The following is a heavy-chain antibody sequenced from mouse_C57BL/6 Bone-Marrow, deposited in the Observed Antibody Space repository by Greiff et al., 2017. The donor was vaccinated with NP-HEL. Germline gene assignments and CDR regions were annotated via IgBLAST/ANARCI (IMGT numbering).Heavy chain of an antibody. CDR3: ARWDYDYDGRYFDY. Sequence: QVQLQQPGAELVKPGASVKLSCKASGYTFTSYWMQWVKQRPGQGLEWIGEIDPSDSYTNYNQKFQGKATLTVDTSSSTAYMQLSSLTSEDSAVYYCARWDYDYDGRYFDYWGQGTTLTVSS. V-gene: IGHV1-50*01. J-gene: IGHJ2*01. D-gene: IGHD2-4*01. CDR2: IDPSDSYT. CDR1: GYTFTSYW.